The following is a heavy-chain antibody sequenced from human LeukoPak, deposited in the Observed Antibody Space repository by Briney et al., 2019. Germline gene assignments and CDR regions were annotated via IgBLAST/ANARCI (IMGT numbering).Heavy chain of an antibody. J-gene: IGHJ2*01. V-gene: IGHV4-61*01. Sequence: SETLSLTCTVSGGSVSSGSYYWSWIRQPPGKGLEWIGYIYYSGSTNYNPSLKSRVTISVDTSKNQFSLKLSSVTAADTAVYYCARDRSSWFHYWYFGLWGRGTLVTVSS. CDR2: IYYSGST. CDR1: GGSVSSGSYY. CDR3: ARDRSSWFHYWYFGL. D-gene: IGHD6-13*01.